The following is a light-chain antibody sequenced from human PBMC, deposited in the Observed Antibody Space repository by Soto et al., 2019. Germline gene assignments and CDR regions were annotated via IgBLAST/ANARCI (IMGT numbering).Light chain of an antibody. J-gene: IGLJ1*01. V-gene: IGLV2-8*01. CDR1: SSDVGYYNY. Sequence: QSVLTQPPSASGSPGQSVTISCTGTSSDVGYYNYVSWYQQHPGKAPKLMISEVTKRPSGVPDRFSGYKSGNTASLTVSGLQAEDEADYYCSSYAGSNGYVFGTGTKLTVL. CDR3: SSYAGSNGYV. CDR2: EVT.